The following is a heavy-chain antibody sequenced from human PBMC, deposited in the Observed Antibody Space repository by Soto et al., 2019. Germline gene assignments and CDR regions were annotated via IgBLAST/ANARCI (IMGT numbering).Heavy chain of an antibody. Sequence: VQLLESGGGLVQPGGSLRLSCAASGFTFSSYAMSWVRQAPGKGLEWVSAISGSGGSTYYADSVKGRFTISRDNSKNTLYLQMNSLRAEDTAVYYCARAYYDILTGYQPYYYYGMDVWGQGTTVTVSS. D-gene: IGHD3-9*01. J-gene: IGHJ6*02. CDR2: ISGSGGST. CDR1: GFTFSSYA. V-gene: IGHV3-23*01. CDR3: ARAYYDILTGYQPYYYYGMDV.